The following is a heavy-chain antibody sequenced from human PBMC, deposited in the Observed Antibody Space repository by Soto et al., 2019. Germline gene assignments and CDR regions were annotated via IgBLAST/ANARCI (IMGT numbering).Heavy chain of an antibody. CDR2: IYYSGST. Sequence: SETLSLTCTVSGGSISSGGYYWSWIRQHPGKGLEWIGYIYYSGSTYYNPSLKSRVTISVDTSKNQFSLKLSSVTAADTAVYYCARAPRDFWSGYYTLCYFDYWGQGTLVTVSS. CDR3: ARAPRDFWSGYYTLCYFDY. D-gene: IGHD3-3*01. CDR1: GGSISSGGYY. J-gene: IGHJ4*02. V-gene: IGHV4-31*03.